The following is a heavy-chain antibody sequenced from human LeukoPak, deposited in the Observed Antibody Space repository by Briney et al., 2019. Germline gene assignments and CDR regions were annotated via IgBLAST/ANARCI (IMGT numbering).Heavy chain of an antibody. V-gene: IGHV4-31*03. CDR3: ARDPSFHYDILTGYSPYGMDV. Sequence: SQTLSLTCTVSGGSISSGGYYWSWIRQHPGKGLEWIGYIYYSGSTYYNPSVKSRVTISVDTSKNQFSLKLSSVTAADTAVYYCARDPSFHYDILTGYSPYGMDVWGQGTTVTVSS. D-gene: IGHD3-9*01. CDR2: IYYSGST. J-gene: IGHJ6*02. CDR1: GGSISSGGYY.